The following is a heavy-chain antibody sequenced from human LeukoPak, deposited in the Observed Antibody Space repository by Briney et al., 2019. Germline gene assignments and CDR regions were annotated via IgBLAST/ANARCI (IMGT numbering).Heavy chain of an antibody. V-gene: IGHV4-61*08. J-gene: IGHJ2*01. Sequence: SETLSLTCTVSGGSVSGTGYYWSWSRQPPGKGLEWIGHVYYSGSTNYNPSLKSRVTISLDTSKNQFSLKLNSVTAADTAVYYCARGGGDWYFGLWGRATLVTVSS. CDR3: ARGGGDWYFGL. D-gene: IGHD3-10*01. CDR1: GGSVSGTGYY. CDR2: VYYSGST.